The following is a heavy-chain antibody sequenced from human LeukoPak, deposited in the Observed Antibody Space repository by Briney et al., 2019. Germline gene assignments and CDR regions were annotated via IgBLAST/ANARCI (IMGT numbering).Heavy chain of an antibody. CDR3: ARDRLGYCSSTSCYEHGY. CDR1: GGSISRSTYY. D-gene: IGHD2-2*01. Sequence: SETLSLTCTVSGGSISRSTYYWVWIRQPPGKGLEWIGSIFYSGSTYYNPSLKSRVTISVDTSKNQFSLKLSSVTAADTAVYYCARDRLGYCSSTSCYEHGYWGQGTLVTVSS. CDR2: IFYSGST. J-gene: IGHJ4*02. V-gene: IGHV4-39*02.